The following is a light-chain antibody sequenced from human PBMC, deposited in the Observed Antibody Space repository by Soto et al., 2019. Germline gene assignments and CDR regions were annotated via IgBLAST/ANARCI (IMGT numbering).Light chain of an antibody. J-gene: IGKJ2*01. Sequence: EIVLTQSPATLSLSPGERATLSCRASQSVSSYLAWYRQRPGQAPTLLIYDASKRASGIPANFNGSGSVTDFTLTITRLEPVDFAVYYCHQLYSWPYTFGQGTNLEIK. V-gene: IGKV3-11*01. CDR3: HQLYSWPYT. CDR2: DAS. CDR1: QSVSSY.